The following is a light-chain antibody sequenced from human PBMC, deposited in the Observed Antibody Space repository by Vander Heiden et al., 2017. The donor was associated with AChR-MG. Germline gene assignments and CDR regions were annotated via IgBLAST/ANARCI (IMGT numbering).Light chain of an antibody. CDR1: QSVASRF. CDR2: GAS. V-gene: IGKV3-20*01. J-gene: IGKJ1*01. CDR3: QQYGDSPTWT. Sequence: EIVLTQSPAPLSLSPGERATLSCRTSQSVASRFLAWYQQKPGQAPRLLIYGASNRAAGIADRFRGSGSGTEFTLTISRLEPDDFAVYYCQQYGDSPTWTFGQGTKVEI.